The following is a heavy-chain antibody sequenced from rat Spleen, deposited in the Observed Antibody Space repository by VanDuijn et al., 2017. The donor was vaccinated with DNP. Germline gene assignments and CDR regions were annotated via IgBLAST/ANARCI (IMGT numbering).Heavy chain of an antibody. V-gene: IGHV5-31*01. D-gene: IGHD4-3*01. Sequence: EVQLVESGGDLVQPGRSLKLSCVASGFTFNYYWMAWIRQVPGKGLEWIASITGGSGTTSYPDSVKGRFTVFRDDAKNTLYLQMNSLRSEDTATYYCAKANGRDWGQGVMVTVSS. CDR1: GFTFNYYW. CDR3: AKANGRD. CDR2: ITGGSGTT. J-gene: IGHJ2*01.